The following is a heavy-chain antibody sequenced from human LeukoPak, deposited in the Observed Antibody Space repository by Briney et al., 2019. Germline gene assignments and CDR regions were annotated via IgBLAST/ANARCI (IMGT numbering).Heavy chain of an antibody. J-gene: IGHJ5*02. D-gene: IGHD3-10*01. CDR2: ISAYNGNT. V-gene: IGHV1-18*01. CDR1: GYTFISYG. Sequence: VASVKVSCKASGYTFISYGISWVRQAPGQGLEWMGWISAYNGNTNYAQKLQGRVTMTTNTSTSTAYMELRSLRSDDTAVYYCARLHYYGSGSYPNWFDPWGQGTLVTVSS. CDR3: ARLHYYGSGSYPNWFDP.